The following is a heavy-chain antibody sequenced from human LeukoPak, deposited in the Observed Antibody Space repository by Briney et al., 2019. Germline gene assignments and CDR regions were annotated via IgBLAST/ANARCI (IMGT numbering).Heavy chain of an antibody. Sequence: AAVKVSCKASGYTFTSYAMHGVGQAPGQRLEGMGWINAGNGNTKYSQKFQGRVTITRDTSASTAYMELSSLRSEAAAVYYCARSRMTFDYWGQGTLVTVSS. CDR1: GYTFTSYA. CDR2: INAGNGNT. V-gene: IGHV1-3*01. CDR3: ARSRMTFDY. D-gene: IGHD1-14*01. J-gene: IGHJ4*02.